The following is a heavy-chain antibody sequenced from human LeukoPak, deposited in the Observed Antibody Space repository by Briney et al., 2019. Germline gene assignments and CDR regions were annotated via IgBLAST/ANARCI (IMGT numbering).Heavy chain of an antibody. D-gene: IGHD3-22*01. J-gene: IGHJ4*02. CDR1: GYTFSTYP. CDR3: ARETGTTTYYYDSSGYYLDY. Sequence: ASVKVSCKASGYTFSTYPLNWVRQAPGQGLEWMGGIIPIFGTANYAQKFQGRVTITADESTSTAYMELSSLRSEDTAVYYCARETGTTTYYYDSSGYYLDYWGQGTLVTVSS. V-gene: IGHV1-69*13. CDR2: IIPIFGTA.